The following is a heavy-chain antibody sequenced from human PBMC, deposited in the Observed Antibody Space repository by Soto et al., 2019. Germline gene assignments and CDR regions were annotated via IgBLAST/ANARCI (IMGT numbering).Heavy chain of an antibody. J-gene: IGHJ6*03. V-gene: IGHV3-23*01. Sequence: GGSLRLSCAASGFTFSSYAMSWVRQAPGKGLEWVSAISGSGGSTYYADSVKGRFTISRDNSKNTLYLQMNSLRAEDTAVYYCAIFWSGYYGYMDVWGKGTTVTVSS. D-gene: IGHD3-3*01. CDR3: AIFWSGYYGYMDV. CDR2: ISGSGGST. CDR1: GFTFSSYA.